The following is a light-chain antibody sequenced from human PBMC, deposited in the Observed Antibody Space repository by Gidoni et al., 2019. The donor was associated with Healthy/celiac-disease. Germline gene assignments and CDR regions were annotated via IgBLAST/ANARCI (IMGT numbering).Light chain of an antibody. CDR3: MQALQTWT. Sequence: DIVMTQSPLSLPVTPGEPASISCRSSQSLLHSNGYNYLDWYLQKPGQSPQLLIYLGSNRASGVPDRFSGSGSGTDCTLKISRVEAEDVGVYYCMQALQTWTFGQXTKVEIK. CDR2: LGS. V-gene: IGKV2-28*01. CDR1: QSLLHSNGYNY. J-gene: IGKJ1*01.